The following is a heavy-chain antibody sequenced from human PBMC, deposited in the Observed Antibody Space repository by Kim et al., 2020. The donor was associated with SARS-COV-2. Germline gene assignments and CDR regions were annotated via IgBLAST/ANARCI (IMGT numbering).Heavy chain of an antibody. D-gene: IGHD1-26*01. CDR1: GFTFSNYG. CDR3: AGPEGAHIVGTSTGYYNYYSGMDV. V-gene: IGHV3-33*01. Sequence: GGSLRLSCAASGFTFSNYGMHWVRQAPGKGLEWVAVVWFDGSDKFYADSVRGRFTISRDNSKNTLYLQLNSLRAEDTAVYYCAGPEGAHIVGTSTGYYNYYSGMDVWGQGTAVPVTS. J-gene: IGHJ6*02. CDR2: VWFDGSDK.